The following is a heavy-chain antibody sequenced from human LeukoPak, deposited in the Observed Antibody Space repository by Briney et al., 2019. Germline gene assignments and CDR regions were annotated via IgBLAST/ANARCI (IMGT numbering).Heavy chain of an antibody. V-gene: IGHV1-2*02. J-gene: IGHJ4*02. CDR2: INPNSGGT. CDR1: GYTFTVYY. D-gene: IGHD2-2*01. Sequence: ASVKVSCTASGYTFTVYYMHWVRQAPGQGLEWMGWINPNSGGTNSAQKFQGRVTMTRDTSISTAYMELSRLRSDDTAVYYCARDGRAVVVPAATLDYWGQGTLVTVSS. CDR3: ARDGRAVVVPAATLDY.